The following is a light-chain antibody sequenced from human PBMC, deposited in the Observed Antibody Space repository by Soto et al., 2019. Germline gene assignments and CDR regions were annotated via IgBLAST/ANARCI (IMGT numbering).Light chain of an antibody. CDR1: SSDVGGYNY. CDR3: SSYTSSSTYV. V-gene: IGLV2-14*04. J-gene: IGLJ1*01. Sequence: SCTGTSSDVGGYNYVSLYQQHPGKAPKLMIYDVTNRPSGVSNRFSGSKSGNTASLTISGLQAEDEADYYCSSYTSSSTYVFGTGTKVTVL. CDR2: DVT.